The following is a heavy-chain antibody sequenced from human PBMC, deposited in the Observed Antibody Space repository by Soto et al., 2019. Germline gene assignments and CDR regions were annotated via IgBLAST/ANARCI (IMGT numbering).Heavy chain of an antibody. CDR3: ATVPYPPYYSDSSALGLDY. J-gene: IGHJ4*02. D-gene: IGHD3-22*01. CDR1: GFTFSNAW. V-gene: IGHV3-15*01. CDR2: SKSKTDGGTT. Sequence: PGGSLRLSCAASGFTFSNAWMSWVRQGPGKGLEWVGRSKSKTDGGTTDYAAPVKGRFTISRDDSKNTLFLQMDSLKTGDTAVYYCATVPYPPYYSDSSALGLDYWGQGTRVTVSS.